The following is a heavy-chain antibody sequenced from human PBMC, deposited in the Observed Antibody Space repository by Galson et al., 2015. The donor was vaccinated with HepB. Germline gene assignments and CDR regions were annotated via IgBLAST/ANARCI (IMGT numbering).Heavy chain of an antibody. J-gene: IGHJ4*01. CDR2: IGGNGDSL. D-gene: IGHD6-13*01. Sequence: SLRLSCAASGFTFSNYWLTWVRQAPGKGLEWVSAIGGNGDSLYYADSVKGRFTISRDNSKNTLYLQMNSLRAEDTAVYYCARHQLATFNYGGQRTLVTVSS. CDR1: GFTFSNYW. V-gene: IGHV3-23*01. CDR3: ARHQLATFNY.